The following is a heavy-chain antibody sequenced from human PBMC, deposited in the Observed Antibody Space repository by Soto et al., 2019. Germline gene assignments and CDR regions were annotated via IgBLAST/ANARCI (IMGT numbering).Heavy chain of an antibody. V-gene: IGHV4-4*07. J-gene: IGHJ2*01. CDR2: IYASGRT. D-gene: IGHD3-9*01. CDR1: GVSITPYF. CDR3: ARHFDVDPSLDHYYFDL. Sequence: SETLSLTCTVSGVSITPYFWSWIRQPAGEAPEWLGHIYASGRTTYNPSLKSRVTMFVSQTQVSLRLTSVTAADTAVYYCARHFDVDPSLDHYYFDLWGRGALV.